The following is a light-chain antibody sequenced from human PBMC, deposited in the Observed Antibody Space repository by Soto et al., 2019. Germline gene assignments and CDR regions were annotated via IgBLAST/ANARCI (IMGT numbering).Light chain of an antibody. CDR1: SSDFGSYNY. CDR3: SSYTTTSSLEV. V-gene: IGLV2-14*01. CDR2: EVS. J-gene: IGLJ1*01. Sequence: QCVLTQPASLSVSPGQSITISCTGTSSDFGSYNYVSWYQLHPGKAPKLMIYEVSNRPSGVSNRFSGSKSGNTASLTISGLQAEDEADYYCSSYTTTSSLEVFGTGNKVTVL.